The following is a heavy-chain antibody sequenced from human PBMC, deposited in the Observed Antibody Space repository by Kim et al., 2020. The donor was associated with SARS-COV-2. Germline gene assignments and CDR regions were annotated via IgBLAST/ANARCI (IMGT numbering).Heavy chain of an antibody. CDR1: GFTFSSYA. CDR3: AKDYVWGRYPDAFDI. CDR2: ISGSGGST. V-gene: IGHV3-23*01. J-gene: IGHJ3*02. D-gene: IGHD3-16*02. Sequence: GGSLRLSCAASGFTFSSYAMSWVRQAPGMGLEWVSAISGSGGSTYYADSVKGRFTISRDNSKNTLYLQMNSLRAEDTAVYYCAKDYVWGRYPDAFDIWGQETMVTVSS.